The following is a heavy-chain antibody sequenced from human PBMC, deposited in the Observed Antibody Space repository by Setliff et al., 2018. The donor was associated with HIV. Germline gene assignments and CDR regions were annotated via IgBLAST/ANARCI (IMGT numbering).Heavy chain of an antibody. CDR3: ASGEGELLWFGGQYYYYMDV. V-gene: IGHV4-34*01. CDR1: GESFSGYY. Sequence: SETLSLTCAVYGESFSGYYWSWIRQPAGKGLEWLGEINHSGRAKYNPSLKSRASISADTSKNQFSLRLTSVTAADTAVYYCASGEGELLWFGGQYYYYMDVWGKGTTVTVSS. J-gene: IGHJ6*03. D-gene: IGHD3-10*01. CDR2: INHSGRA.